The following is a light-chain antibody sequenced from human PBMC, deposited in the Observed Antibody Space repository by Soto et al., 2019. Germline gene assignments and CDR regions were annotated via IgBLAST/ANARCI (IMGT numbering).Light chain of an antibody. CDR2: AAS. CDR3: QQSYSTPRT. CDR1: QSISSY. Sequence: DIQMTQSPSSLPASVGDRVTITCRAIQSISSYLNWYQQKPGKAPKLLIYAASSLQSGVPSRFSGSGSGTDFTLTISSLQPEDFATYYCQQSYSTPRTFGQGTKVDI. J-gene: IGKJ1*01. V-gene: IGKV1-39*01.